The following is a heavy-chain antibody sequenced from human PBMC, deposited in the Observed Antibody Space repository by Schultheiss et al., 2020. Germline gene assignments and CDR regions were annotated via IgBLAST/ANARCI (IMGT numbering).Heavy chain of an antibody. J-gene: IGHJ4*02. CDR2: IYYSGSN. Sequence: SQPLSLTCTVSGGSISSYYWSWIRQPPGKGLEWIGYIYYSGSNNYNPSLKSRVTISVDTSKNQFSLKVNSVTAADTAVYYCVRVCRASQSCYFDSWGQGTLVTVSS. CDR3: VRVCRASQSCYFDS. CDR1: GGSISSYY. V-gene: IGHV4-59*08.